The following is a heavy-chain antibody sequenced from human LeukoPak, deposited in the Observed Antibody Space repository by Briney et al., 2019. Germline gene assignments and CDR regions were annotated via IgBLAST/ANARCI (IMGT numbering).Heavy chain of an antibody. J-gene: IGHJ4*02. CDR3: ARVRDRYGYLFDY. D-gene: IGHD5-18*01. V-gene: IGHV3-48*04. CDR2: ISGSSDSI. CDR1: GFTFSSYS. Sequence: GGSLRLSCAASGFTFSSYSMNWVRQAPGKGLEWVSYISGSSDSIYYADSVKGRFTISRDNAKNSLYLQMNSLRAEDTAVYYCARVRDRYGYLFDYWGQGTLVTVSS.